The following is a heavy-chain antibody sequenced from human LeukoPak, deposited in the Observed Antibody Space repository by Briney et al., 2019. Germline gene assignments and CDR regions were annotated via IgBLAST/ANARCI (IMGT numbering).Heavy chain of an antibody. J-gene: IGHJ4*02. CDR3: ARGRSGAQLVFFDY. CDR1: GGSISSGGYY. CDR2: IYYSGST. Sequence: SETLSLPCTVSGGSISSGGYYWSWIRQHPGKGLEWIGYIYYSGSTYYNPSLKSRVTISVDTSKNQFSLKLSSVTAADTAVYYCARGRSGAQLVFFDYWGQGTLVTVYS. V-gene: IGHV4-31*03. D-gene: IGHD6-13*01.